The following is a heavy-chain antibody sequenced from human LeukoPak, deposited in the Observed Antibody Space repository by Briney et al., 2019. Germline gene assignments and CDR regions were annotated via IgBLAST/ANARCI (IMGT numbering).Heavy chain of an antibody. CDR1: GFTFSNYW. CDR2: IKPDGSSK. J-gene: IGHJ4*02. D-gene: IGHD3-10*01. V-gene: IGHV3-7*01. Sequence: GGSLRLSCAASGFTFSNYWMSWVRQAPGKGLEWVGNIKPDGSSKYYADSVKGRFTISRDNAKNSLHPQMSSLRVEDTAVYYCVSQGTLGYWGQGTLVTVSS. CDR3: VSQGTLGY.